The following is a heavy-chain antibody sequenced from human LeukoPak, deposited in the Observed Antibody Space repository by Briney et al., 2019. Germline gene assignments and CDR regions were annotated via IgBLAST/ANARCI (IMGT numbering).Heavy chain of an antibody. J-gene: IGHJ4*02. V-gene: IGHV1-2*02. D-gene: IGHD3-10*01. CDR2: INPNSGGT. CDR1: GYTFTSYY. Sequence: GASVKVSCKAPGYTFTSYYMHWLRQAPGQGLEWMGFINPNSGGTNYAQKFQGRVTMTRDTSISTAYMELSSLTSDDTAVYYCARDLEGYHYGSGNYPQWGQGTLITVSS. CDR3: ARDLEGYHYGSGNYPQ.